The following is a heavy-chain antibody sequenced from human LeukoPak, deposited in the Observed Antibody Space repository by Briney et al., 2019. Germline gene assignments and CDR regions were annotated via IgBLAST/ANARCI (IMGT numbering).Heavy chain of an antibody. Sequence: SETLSLTCAVYGGSFSGYYWSWIRQPPGKGLEWIGEINHSGSTNHNPSLKSRVTISVDTSKNQFSLKLSSVTAADTAVYYCASYLEWLSDAFDIWGQGTMVTVSS. CDR1: GGSFSGYY. J-gene: IGHJ3*02. D-gene: IGHD3-3*01. CDR3: ASYLEWLSDAFDI. CDR2: INHSGST. V-gene: IGHV4-34*01.